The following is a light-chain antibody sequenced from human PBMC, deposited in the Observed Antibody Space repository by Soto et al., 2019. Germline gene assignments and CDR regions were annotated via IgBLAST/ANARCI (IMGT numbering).Light chain of an antibody. CDR2: DVT. CDR1: SSDVGGYSH. J-gene: IGLJ2*01. Sequence: QSALTQPRSVSGSPGQSVTISCTGSSSDVGGYSHVSWFQQHPGKAPKLMIYDVTKRPSGVPDRFSGSKSGNTASLTISGLQAEHESDYYCCSFAGTYTIFGGGTKVTVL. CDR3: CSFAGTYTI. V-gene: IGLV2-11*01.